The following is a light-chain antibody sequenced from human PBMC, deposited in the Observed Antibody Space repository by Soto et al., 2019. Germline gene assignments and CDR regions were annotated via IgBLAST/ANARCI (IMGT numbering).Light chain of an antibody. CDR1: SSNIGNNA. Sequence: QSVLTQPPSVSEAPRQRVTISCSGSSSNIGNNAVTWYQQFPGKAPKLLIYYDDLLPSGVSDRFSGSKSGTSASLAISGLQYDDEADYYCAAWDDSLSGVVFGGGTKLTVL. J-gene: IGLJ2*01. CDR2: YDD. V-gene: IGLV1-36*01. CDR3: AAWDDSLSGVV.